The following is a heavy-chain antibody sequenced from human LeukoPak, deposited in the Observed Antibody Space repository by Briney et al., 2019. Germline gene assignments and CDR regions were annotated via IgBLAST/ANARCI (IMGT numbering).Heavy chain of an antibody. V-gene: IGHV2-70*11. J-gene: IGHJ4*02. Sequence: TLSLTCTVSGGSISSSSYYWGWIRQPPGKALEWLARIDWDDDKYYSTSLKTRLTISKDTSKNQVVLTMTNMDPVDTATYYCARLYDGTTDYWGQGTLVTVSS. CDR2: IDWDDDK. D-gene: IGHD3-16*01. CDR1: GGSISSSSYY. CDR3: ARLYDGTTDY.